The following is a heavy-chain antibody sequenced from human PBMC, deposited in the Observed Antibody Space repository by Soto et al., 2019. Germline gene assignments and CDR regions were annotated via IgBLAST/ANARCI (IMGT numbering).Heavy chain of an antibody. J-gene: IGHJ6*02. CDR2: ISYDGSNK. CDR1: GFTFSSYG. V-gene: IGHV3-30*18. CDR3: AKITPNWNYPYYYYYGMDV. Sequence: GGSLRLSCAASGFTFSSYGMHWVRQAPGKGLEWVAVISYDGSNKYYADSVKGRFTISRDNSKNTLYLQMNSLRAEDTAVYYCAKITPNWNYPYYYYYGMDVWGQGTTVTVSS. D-gene: IGHD1-7*01.